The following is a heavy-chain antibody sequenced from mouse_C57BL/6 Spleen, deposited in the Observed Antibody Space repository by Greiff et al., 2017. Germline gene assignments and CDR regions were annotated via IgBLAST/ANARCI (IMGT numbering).Heavy chain of an antibody. CDR3: STPSRYGSSYEAWFAY. V-gene: IGHV14-4*01. J-gene: IGHJ3*01. Sequence: VQLQQSGAELVRPGASVKLSCTASGFNIKDDYMHWVKQRPEQGLEWIGWIDPENGDTEYASKFQGKATITADTSSNTAYLQLSSLTSEDTAVYYCSTPSRYGSSYEAWFAYWGQGTLVTVSA. CDR2: IDPENGDT. CDR1: GFNIKDDY. D-gene: IGHD1-1*01.